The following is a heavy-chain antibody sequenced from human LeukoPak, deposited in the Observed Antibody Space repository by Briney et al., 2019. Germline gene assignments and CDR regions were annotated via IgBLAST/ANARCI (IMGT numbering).Heavy chain of an antibody. V-gene: IGHV4-59*01. J-gene: IGHJ5*02. Sequence: SETLSLTCTVSGGSISSYYWNWFRQPPGKGLEWIGYIYYSGSTNYNPSLKSRVTISIDMSKNQFSLKLYSVTTADTAVYYCARDLRQQLVTNWFHPWGEGTLVTVPS. CDR2: IYYSGST. D-gene: IGHD6-13*01. CDR1: GGSISSYY. CDR3: ARDLRQQLVTNWFHP.